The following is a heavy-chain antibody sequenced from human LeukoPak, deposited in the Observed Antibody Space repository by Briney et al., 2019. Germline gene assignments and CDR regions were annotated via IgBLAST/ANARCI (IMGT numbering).Heavy chain of an antibody. Sequence: GGSLRLSCAASGFTFTTYYMTWVRQAPGKGLEWVSTINPGGTTTYYADSVKGRFTISRDNSKNTVSLQMDSLRADDTAVYYCAKDRAGTPWADWGQGTLVTVSS. CDR3: AKDRAGTPWAD. CDR2: INPGGTTT. V-gene: IGHV3-23*01. J-gene: IGHJ4*02. CDR1: GFTFTTYY. D-gene: IGHD1-1*01.